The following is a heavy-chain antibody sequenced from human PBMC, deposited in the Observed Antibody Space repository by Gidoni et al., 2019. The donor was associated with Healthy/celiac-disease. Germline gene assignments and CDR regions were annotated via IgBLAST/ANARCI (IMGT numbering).Heavy chain of an antibody. D-gene: IGHD3-22*01. J-gene: IGHJ3*02. CDR3: ARDLRTPGPMIAMGAFDI. CDR1: GFTFSSYA. CDR2: ISYDGSNK. Sequence: QVQLVESGGGVVQPGRSLRLSCAASGFTFSSYAMHWVRQAPGKGLEWVAVISYDGSNKYYADSVKGRFTISRDNSKNTLYLQMNSLRAEDTAVYYCARDLRTPGPMIAMGAFDIWGQGTMVTVSS. V-gene: IGHV3-30*01.